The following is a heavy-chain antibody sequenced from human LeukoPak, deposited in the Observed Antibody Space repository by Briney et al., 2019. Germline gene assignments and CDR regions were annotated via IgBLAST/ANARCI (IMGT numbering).Heavy chain of an antibody. V-gene: IGHV1-2*02. J-gene: IGHJ6*03. CDR3: ARVVENYYYYYMDV. Sequence: ASVKVSCKASGYTFTGYYMHWVRQAPGQGLEWMGWINPNSGGTNYAQKFQGRVTMTRDTSISTAYMELSRLRSDDTAAYYCARVVENYYYYYMDVWGKGTTVTVSS. D-gene: IGHD1-26*01. CDR1: GYTFTGYY. CDR2: INPNSGGT.